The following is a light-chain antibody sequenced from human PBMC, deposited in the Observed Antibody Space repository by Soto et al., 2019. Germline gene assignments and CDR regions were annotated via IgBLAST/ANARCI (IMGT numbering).Light chain of an antibody. CDR1: QDISTS. V-gene: IGKV1-39*01. J-gene: IGKJ2*01. CDR2: SIS. CDR3: QQSYCIPYT. Sequence: DIQLTQSPSSLSASVGDRVTMTCRASQDISTSLNWYHQSPGKAPKLLISSISRLPGGVPSRFSGSGSGTDFTLTINSLQPADLGTYFCQQSYCIPYTFGQGTKLEI.